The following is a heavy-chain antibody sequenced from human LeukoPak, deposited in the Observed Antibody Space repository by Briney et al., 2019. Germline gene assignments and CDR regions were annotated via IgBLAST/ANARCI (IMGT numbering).Heavy chain of an antibody. CDR3: ARDYESVSIFGVVIASFRDYYYYYMDV. CDR1: GFTFSSYW. Sequence: GGSLRLSCAASGFTFSSYWMSWVRQAPGKGLEWVANIKQDGSEKYYVDSVKGRFTISRDNAKNSLYLQMNSLRAEDTAVYYCARDYESVSIFGVVIASFRDYYYYYMDVWGKGTTVTVSS. V-gene: IGHV3-7*01. J-gene: IGHJ6*03. CDR2: IKQDGSEK. D-gene: IGHD3-3*01.